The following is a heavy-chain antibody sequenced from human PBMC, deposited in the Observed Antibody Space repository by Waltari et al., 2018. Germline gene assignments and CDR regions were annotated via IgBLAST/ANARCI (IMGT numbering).Heavy chain of an antibody. CDR3: AKVRVDRYYDSDGYGYGMDV. J-gene: IGHJ6*02. Sequence: EVQLVEFGGDLVQPGRSLRLSCAASGFHFDDYAMHWVRQGPGQGLEWVSGISWNGGSLGYADSVKGRFTISRDNAKNSLFLQMNSLRVEDTASYYCAKVRVDRYYDSDGYGYGMDVWGQGTTVTVSS. CDR2: ISWNGGSL. D-gene: IGHD3-22*01. V-gene: IGHV3-9*01. CDR1: GFHFDDYA.